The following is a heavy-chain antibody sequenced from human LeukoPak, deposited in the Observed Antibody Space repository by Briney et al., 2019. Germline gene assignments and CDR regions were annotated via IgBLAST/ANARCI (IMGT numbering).Heavy chain of an antibody. CDR3: ARVGGADY. V-gene: IGHV3-21*01. J-gene: IGHJ4*02. CDR1: GFTFTSYW. Sequence: PGGSLRLSCAASGFTFTSYWMSWVRQAPGKGLEWVSSISSSSGYIYYADSVKGRFTISRDNAKNSLYLQMNSLRAEDTAVYYCARVGGADYWGQGTLVTVSS. CDR2: ISSSSGYI.